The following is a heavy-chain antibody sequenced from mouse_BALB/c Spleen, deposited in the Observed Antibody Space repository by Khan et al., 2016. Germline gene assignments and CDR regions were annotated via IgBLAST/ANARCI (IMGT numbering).Heavy chain of an antibody. CDR2: ISYSGST. V-gene: IGHV3-2*02. CDR1: GYSITSDYA. Sequence: EVQLQESGPGLAKPSQSLSLTCTVTGYSITSDYAWNWIRQFPGNKLEWMGYISYSGSTSYNPSLKSRISITRDTSKNQFFLQLNSVTTEDTATYYCARNGNRYERTWFAYWGQGTLVTVSA. D-gene: IGHD2-14*01. J-gene: IGHJ3*01. CDR3: ARNGNRYERTWFAY.